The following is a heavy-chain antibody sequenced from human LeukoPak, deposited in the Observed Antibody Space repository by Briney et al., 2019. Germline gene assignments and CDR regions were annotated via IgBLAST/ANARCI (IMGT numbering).Heavy chain of an antibody. CDR3: ARSRDGYKFPFE. V-gene: IGHV1-8*01. D-gene: IGHD5-24*01. CDR1: GYTFTSYD. J-gene: IGHJ4*02. Sequence: ASVKVSCKASGYTFTSYDINWVRQAPGQGLEWMGWMNPNSGNTVYAQKFQGRVTMTRNTSISTAYMELSSLRSEDTAVYYCARSRDGYKFPFEWGQGTLVTVSS. CDR2: MNPNSGNT.